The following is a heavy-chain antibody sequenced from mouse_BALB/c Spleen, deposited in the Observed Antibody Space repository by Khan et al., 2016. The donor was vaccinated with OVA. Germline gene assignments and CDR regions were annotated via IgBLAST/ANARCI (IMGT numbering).Heavy chain of an antibody. Sequence: VQLKESGGGLVKPGGSLKLSCAASGFAFSSYDMSWVRQTPEKRLEWVAYISSGGGSTYYPDTVKGRFTISRDNAKNNLYLQMSSLKSEDTAMFYCARGWGGNFYYAMDYWGQGTSVTVSS. CDR2: ISSGGGST. J-gene: IGHJ4*01. CDR1: GFAFSSYD. D-gene: IGHD2-1*01. CDR3: ARGWGGNFYYAMDY. V-gene: IGHV5-12-1*01.